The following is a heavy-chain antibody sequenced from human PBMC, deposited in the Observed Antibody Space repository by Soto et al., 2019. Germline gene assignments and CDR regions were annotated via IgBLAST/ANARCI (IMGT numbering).Heavy chain of an antibody. D-gene: IGHD5-12*01. V-gene: IGHV4-31*03. J-gene: IGHJ2*01. CDR3: ARKWLRLGNWYFDL. CDR1: GGSISSGGYY. Sequence: QVQLQESGPGLVKPSQTLSLTCTVSGGSISSGGYYWSWIRQHPGKVLEWIGYIYYSGSTYYNPSLKSRVTISVDTSKNQFSLKLSSVTAADTAVYYCARKWLRLGNWYFDLWGRGTLVTVSS. CDR2: IYYSGST.